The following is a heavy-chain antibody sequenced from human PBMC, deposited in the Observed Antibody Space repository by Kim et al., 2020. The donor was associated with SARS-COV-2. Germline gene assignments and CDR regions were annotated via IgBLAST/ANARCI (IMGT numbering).Heavy chain of an antibody. D-gene: IGHD5-12*01. CDR3: ARVLGYDSYYYGMDV. J-gene: IGHJ6*02. Sequence: DAGEGQFTISRENSKNTRYLQMNSLRAEDTAVFYCARVLGYDSYYYGMDVWGQGTTVTVSS. V-gene: IGHV3-30*01.